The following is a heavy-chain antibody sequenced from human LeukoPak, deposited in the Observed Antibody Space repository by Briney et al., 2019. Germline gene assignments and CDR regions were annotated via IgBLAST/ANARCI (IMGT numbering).Heavy chain of an antibody. CDR2: IRYDGSNK. CDR1: GFTFSNYG. D-gene: IGHD2-21*02. V-gene: IGHV3-30*02. J-gene: IGHJ5*02. CDR3: FINCGGDCLPSP. Sequence: PGGSLRLSCAASGFTFSNYGMHWVRQAPGKGLEWVAFIRYDGSNKYYADSVKDRFTISRDNSKNTLYLQMNSLRDEDTAVYYCFINCGGDCLPSPWGQGTLVTVSS.